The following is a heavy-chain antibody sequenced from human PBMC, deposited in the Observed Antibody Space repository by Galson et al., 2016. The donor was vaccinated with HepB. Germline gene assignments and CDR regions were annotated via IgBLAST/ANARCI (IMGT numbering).Heavy chain of an antibody. CDR2: IYYSGST. J-gene: IGHJ6*02. CDR1: GGSIISYY. CDR3: AAIVRGGEYGMDV. V-gene: IGHV4-59*01. Sequence: SETLSLTCTVSGGSIISYYWNWIRQPPGKGLEWIGKIYYSGSTNYNPSLKSRVTISVDTFKNQFSLKLRSVTAADTAVYYCAAIVRGGEYGMDVWGQGTTVTVSS. D-gene: IGHD3-16*01.